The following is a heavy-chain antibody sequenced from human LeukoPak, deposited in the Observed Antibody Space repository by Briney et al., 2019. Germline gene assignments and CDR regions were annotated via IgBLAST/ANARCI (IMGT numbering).Heavy chain of an antibody. CDR2: INHSGST. Sequence: SETLSLTCAVYGGSFSGYYWSWIRQPPGKGLEWIGEINHSGSTNYNPSLKSRVTISVDTSKNQFSLKLSSVTAADTAVYYGAKHSNWNAGVDWFDPWGQGTLVTVSS. CDR3: AKHSNWNAGVDWFDP. CDR1: GGSFSGYY. D-gene: IGHD1-20*01. V-gene: IGHV4-34*01. J-gene: IGHJ5*02.